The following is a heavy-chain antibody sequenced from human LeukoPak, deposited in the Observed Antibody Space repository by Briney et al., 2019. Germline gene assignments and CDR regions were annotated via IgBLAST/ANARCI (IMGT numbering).Heavy chain of an antibody. CDR3: AKRAEGAIEY. CDR1: GFTVSNKY. V-gene: IGHV3-53*01. CDR2: IYSGGGT. J-gene: IGHJ4*02. Sequence: PGGSLRLSCAASGFTVSNKYMYWVRQAPGRGLEWVSVIYSGGGTYYADSVKGRFTISRDNSKNTLYLQMSSLRADDTAVYYCAKRAEGAIEYWGQGTLVTVSS. D-gene: IGHD1-26*01.